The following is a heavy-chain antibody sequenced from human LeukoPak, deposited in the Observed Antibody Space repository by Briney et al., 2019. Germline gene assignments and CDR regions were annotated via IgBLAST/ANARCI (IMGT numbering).Heavy chain of an antibody. Sequence: SETLSLTCTVSGGSISTYYWSWIRQPPGKGLEWIGYIYYSGSTNYNPSLQSRVTISVDTSKNQFSLKLSSVTAADTAVYYCAGLALTYYDFWSGYRSGMDVWGQGTTVTVSS. CDR2: IYYSGST. CDR3: AGLALTYYDFWSGYRSGMDV. CDR1: GGSISTYY. D-gene: IGHD3-3*01. J-gene: IGHJ6*02. V-gene: IGHV4-59*12.